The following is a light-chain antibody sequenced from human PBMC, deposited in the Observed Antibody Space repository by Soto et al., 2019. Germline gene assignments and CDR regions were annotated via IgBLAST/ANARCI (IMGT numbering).Light chain of an antibody. J-gene: IGKJ3*01. CDR2: GAS. Sequence: EIVLTQSPGTLSLSPGERATLSCRASQSVGSNYLAWYQQKPDQAPRLLIYGASSRATGIPDRFSGSGSGTDFTLTISRLEPEDFAVYYCQRYGSSPVVGPGTKVDIK. V-gene: IGKV3-20*01. CDR1: QSVGSNY. CDR3: QRYGSSPV.